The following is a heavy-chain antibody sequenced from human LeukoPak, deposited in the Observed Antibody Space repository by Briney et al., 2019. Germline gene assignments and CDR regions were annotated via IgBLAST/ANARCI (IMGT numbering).Heavy chain of an antibody. J-gene: IGHJ4*02. V-gene: IGHV4-59*01. Sequence: SETLSLTCTVSGGSISSYYWSWIRQPPGKGLEWIGYIYYSGSTNYNPSLKSRVTISVDTSKNQFSLKLSSVTAADTAVYYCARGAAATYWGQGTLVTVSS. CDR3: ARGAAATY. D-gene: IGHD6-13*01. CDR2: IYYSGST. CDR1: GGSISSYY.